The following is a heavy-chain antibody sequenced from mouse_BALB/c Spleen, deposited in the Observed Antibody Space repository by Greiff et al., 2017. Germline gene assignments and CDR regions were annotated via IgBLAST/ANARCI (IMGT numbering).Heavy chain of an antibody. Sequence: EVQLVESGGGLVKPGGSLKLSCAASGFAFSSYDMSWVRQTPEKRLEWVAYISSGGGSTYYPDTVKGRFTISRDNAKNTLYLQMSSLKSEDTAMYYCARAPHYYGSSYAMDYWGQGTSVTVSS. J-gene: IGHJ4*01. V-gene: IGHV5-12-1*01. CDR3: ARAPHYYGSSYAMDY. D-gene: IGHD1-1*01. CDR2: ISSGGGST. CDR1: GFAFSSYD.